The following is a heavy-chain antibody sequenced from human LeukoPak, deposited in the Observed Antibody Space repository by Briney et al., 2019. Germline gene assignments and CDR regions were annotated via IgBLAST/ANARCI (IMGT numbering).Heavy chain of an antibody. CDR2: ISSSSSYI. D-gene: IGHD6-6*01. V-gene: IGHV3-21*01. CDR1: GFTFSEYS. CDR3: ARASSLGSLYYFDY. J-gene: IGHJ4*02. Sequence: GGSLRLSCAASGFTFSEYSMSWVRQAPGKGLEWVSSISSSSSYIYYADSLKGRFTISRDNAKNSLYLQMNSLRAEDTAVYYCARASSLGSLYYFDYWGQGTLVTVSS.